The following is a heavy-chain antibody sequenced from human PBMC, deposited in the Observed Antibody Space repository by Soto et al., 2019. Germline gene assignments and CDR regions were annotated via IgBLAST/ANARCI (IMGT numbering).Heavy chain of an antibody. CDR3: ARPDYDILTESAFDI. D-gene: IGHD3-9*01. J-gene: IGHJ3*02. CDR1: GGSFSGYY. V-gene: IGHV4-34*01. CDR2: INHSGST. Sequence: PSETLSLTCAVYGGSFSGYYWSWIRQPPGKGLEWTGEINHSGSTNYNPSLKSRVTISVDTSKNQFSLKLSSVTAADTAVYYCARPDYDILTESAFDIWGQGTMVTVSS.